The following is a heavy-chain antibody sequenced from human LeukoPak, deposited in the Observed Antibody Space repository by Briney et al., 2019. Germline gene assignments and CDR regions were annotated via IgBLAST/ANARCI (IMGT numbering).Heavy chain of an antibody. Sequence: SETLSLTCTVSGGSISSSSYYWSWIRQPAGKGLEWIGRIYTSGSTNYNPSLKSRVTMSVDTSKNQFSLKLSSVTAADTAVYYCATDGMVRGPDAWFDSWGQGTLVTVSS. V-gene: IGHV4-61*02. D-gene: IGHD3-10*01. J-gene: IGHJ5*01. CDR3: ATDGMVRGPDAWFDS. CDR1: GGSISSSSYY. CDR2: IYTSGST.